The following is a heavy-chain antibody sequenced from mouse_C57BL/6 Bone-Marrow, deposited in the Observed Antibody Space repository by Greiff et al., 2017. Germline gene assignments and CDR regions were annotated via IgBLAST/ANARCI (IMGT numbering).Heavy chain of an antibody. Sequence: QVQLQQPGAELVKPGASVKMSCTASGYTFTSYWITWVTQRPGQGLEWIGDIYPGSGSTNYNAKFKSKATLTVDTSSSTAYMQLSSLTSEDSAVYYCASNPLHYYGSSYWYFDVWGTGTTVTVSS. J-gene: IGHJ1*03. CDR3: ASNPLHYYGSSYWYFDV. CDR2: IYPGSGST. V-gene: IGHV1-55*01. D-gene: IGHD1-1*01. CDR1: GYTFTSYW.